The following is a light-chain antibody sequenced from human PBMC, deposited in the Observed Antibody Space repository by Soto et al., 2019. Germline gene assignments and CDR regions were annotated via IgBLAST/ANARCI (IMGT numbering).Light chain of an antibody. CDR2: EAI. J-gene: IGLJ2*01. Sequence: QSVLTQPASVSGSPGQSITVSCTGTKNNLGSYDLVSWYQKYPDKAPTLLIYEAIKRPSGISDRFSGSKSGFTASLTISGLWAEDEADYYCCSLEGSNALVVFGGGTKLTVL. CDR1: KNNLGSYDL. CDR3: CSLEGSNALVV. V-gene: IGLV2-23*01.